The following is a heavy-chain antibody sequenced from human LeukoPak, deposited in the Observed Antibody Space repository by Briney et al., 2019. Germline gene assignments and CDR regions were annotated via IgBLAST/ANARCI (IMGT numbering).Heavy chain of an antibody. CDR1: GFTFSSYA. V-gene: IGHV3-30*04. J-gene: IGHJ4*02. CDR2: ISYDGSNK. D-gene: IGHD2-2*01. CDR3: ARALLIVVVPAAIGY. Sequence: GGSLRLSCAASGFTFSSYAMHWVRQAPGKGLEWVAVISYDGSNKYYADSVKGRFTISRDNSKNTLYLQMNSLRAEDTAVYYCARALLIVVVPAAIGYWGQGTLVTVSS.